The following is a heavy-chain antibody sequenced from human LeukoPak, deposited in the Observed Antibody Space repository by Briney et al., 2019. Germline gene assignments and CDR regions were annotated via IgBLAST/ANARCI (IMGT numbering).Heavy chain of an antibody. V-gene: IGHV4-30-4*01. CDR2: IYYSGST. CDR1: GGSISSYY. Sequence: SETLSLTCTVSGGSISSYYWSWIRQPPGKGLEWIGYIYYSGSTYYNPSLKSRVTISVDTSKNQFSLKLSSVTAADTAVYYCASLDVDTAMVGYFDYWGQGTLVTVSS. D-gene: IGHD5-18*01. J-gene: IGHJ4*02. CDR3: ASLDVDTAMVGYFDY.